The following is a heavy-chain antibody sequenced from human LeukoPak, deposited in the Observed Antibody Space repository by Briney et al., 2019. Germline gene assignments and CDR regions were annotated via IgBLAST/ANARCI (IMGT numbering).Heavy chain of an antibody. D-gene: IGHD4-17*01. Sequence: SETLSLTCGVSGASFSEYVWNWVRQSPAEGLEWIGEIKHGGGATYNPSLMGRVTISADTSRDQFSLKLSSVTAADTAVYFCARGPHYYGDYIRYFPDAFHVWGRGTVVSVSS. CDR2: IKHGGGA. J-gene: IGHJ3*01. CDR3: ARGPHYYGDYIRYFPDAFHV. V-gene: IGHV4-34*01. CDR1: GASFSEYV.